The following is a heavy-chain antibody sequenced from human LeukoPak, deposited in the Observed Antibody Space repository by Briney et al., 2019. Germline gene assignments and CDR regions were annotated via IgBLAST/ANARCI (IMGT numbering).Heavy chain of an antibody. Sequence: GGSLRLSCAASGFTVSSNYMSWVRQAPGKGLERVSVIYSGGSTYYADSVKGRFTISRDNSKNTLYLQMNSLRAEDTAVYYCARDSVSSSWYLPGFDYWGQGTLVTVSS. CDR3: ARDSVSSSWYLPGFDY. J-gene: IGHJ4*02. CDR1: GFTVSSNY. D-gene: IGHD6-13*01. CDR2: IYSGGST. V-gene: IGHV3-53*01.